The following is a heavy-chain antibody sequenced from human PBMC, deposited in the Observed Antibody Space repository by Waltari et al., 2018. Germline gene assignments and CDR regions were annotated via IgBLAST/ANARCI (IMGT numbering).Heavy chain of an antibody. J-gene: IGHJ5*02. D-gene: IGHD3-10*01. V-gene: IGHV4-34*10. CDR3: ARSYGSGSFSWFDP. Sequence: QVQLQESGPGLVKPSETLSLTCAVYGGSFSGYYWSWIRQPPGKGLEWIGEINHSGSTNYSPSLKSRVTISLDTSKNQFALKLSSVTAADTAVYYCARSYGSGSFSWFDPWGQGTLVSVSS. CDR1: GGSFSGYY. CDR2: INHSGST.